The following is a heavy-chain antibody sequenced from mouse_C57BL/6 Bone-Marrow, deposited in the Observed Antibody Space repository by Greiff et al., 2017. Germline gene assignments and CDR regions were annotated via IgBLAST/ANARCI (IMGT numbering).Heavy chain of an antibody. J-gene: IGHJ4*01. CDR3: ARDGAKEDAMDY. CDR2: SRNKGNDNTT. Sequence: DVMLVESGGGLVQPGRSLRLSCATSGFTFSDFYMEWVRQAPGKGLEWIAASRNKGNDNTTEYSATVQGRFIVSRDTYQSILYLQMNALRAENTAIYFCARDGAKEDAMDYWGQGTSVTVSS. V-gene: IGHV7-1*01. CDR1: GFTFSDFY.